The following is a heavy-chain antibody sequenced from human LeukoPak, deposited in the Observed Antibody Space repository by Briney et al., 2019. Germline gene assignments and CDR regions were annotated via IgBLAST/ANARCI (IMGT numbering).Heavy chain of an antibody. D-gene: IGHD3-22*01. CDR3: AKSDYYDSSGYYYLDDAFDI. CDR2: ISGSGGNT. J-gene: IGHJ3*02. CDR1: GFTFGDYA. V-gene: IGHV3-23*01. Sequence: TGRSLRLSCTASGFTFGDYAMSWVRQAPGKGLEWVSAISGSGGNTYYADSVKGRFTISRDNSKNTLYLQMNSLRAEDTAVYYCAKSDYYDSSGYYYLDDAFDIWGQGTMVTVSS.